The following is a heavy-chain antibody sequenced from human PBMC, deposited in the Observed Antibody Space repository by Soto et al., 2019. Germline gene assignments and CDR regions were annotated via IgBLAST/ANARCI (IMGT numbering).Heavy chain of an antibody. Sequence: QVQLVESGGGGVQPGRSLRLSCAASGFIFSSYGMHWVRQAPGKGLEWVALIAYDGSHKYSADSVQGRFTISRDNSKNTLYLQMNTLRSEDTAVYYCASRWGEALYYFDLWGRGTLVTVSS. CDR2: IAYDGSHK. CDR3: ASRWGEALYYFDL. V-gene: IGHV3-30*03. D-gene: IGHD3-16*01. J-gene: IGHJ2*01. CDR1: GFIFSSYG.